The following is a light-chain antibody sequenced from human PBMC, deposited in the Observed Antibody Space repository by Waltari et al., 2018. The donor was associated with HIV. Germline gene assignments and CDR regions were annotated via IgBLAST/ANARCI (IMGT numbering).Light chain of an antibody. CDR3: QQYGSSGT. V-gene: IGKV3-20*01. J-gene: IGKJ1*01. Sequence: EIVLTQSPGTLSLSPGERGTLSCRASQSVSSSYLAWYQQKPGQAPRLLIYGASSRATGIPDRFSGSGSGTDFTLTISRLEPEDFAVYYCQQYGSSGTFGQGT. CDR2: GAS. CDR1: QSVSSSY.